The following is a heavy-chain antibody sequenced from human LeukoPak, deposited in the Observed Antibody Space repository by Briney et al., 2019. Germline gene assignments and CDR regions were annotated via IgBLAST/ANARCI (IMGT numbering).Heavy chain of an antibody. CDR2: ISWNSGSI. D-gene: IGHD6-13*01. J-gene: IGHJ4*02. CDR1: GFTFDDYA. CDR3: AKDTSPRSSSWYGEFDY. Sequence: GGSLGLSCAASGFTFDDYAMHWVRQAPGKGLEWVSGISWNSGSIGYADSVKGRFTISRDNAKNSLYLQMNSLRAEDTALYYCAKDTSPRSSSWYGEFDYWGQGTLVTVSS. V-gene: IGHV3-9*01.